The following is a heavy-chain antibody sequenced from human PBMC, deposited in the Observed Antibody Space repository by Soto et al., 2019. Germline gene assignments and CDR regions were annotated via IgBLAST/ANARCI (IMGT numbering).Heavy chain of an antibody. CDR2: IFHGGST. J-gene: IGHJ5*02. D-gene: IGHD2-2*01. V-gene: IGHV4-30-2*01. CDR3: ARGRVVVPAAVMFNCLDP. Sequence: SETLSLTCTVSGGSISSGGYYWSWIRQHPGKGLEWIGYIFHGGSTYYNPSLRSRVTISVDRSRTQFSLKMSSVTAADTAVYYCARGRVVVPAAVMFNCLDPWGQGALVTVSS. CDR1: GGSISSGGYY.